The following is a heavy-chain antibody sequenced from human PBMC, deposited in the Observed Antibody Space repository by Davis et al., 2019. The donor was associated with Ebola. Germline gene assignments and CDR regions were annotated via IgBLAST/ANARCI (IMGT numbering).Heavy chain of an antibody. CDR1: GGSFSGYY. Sequence: MPSETLSLTCAVYGGSFSGYYWSWIRQHPGKGLEWIGYIYYIGSTYYNPSLKSRVTISVDTSKNQFSLKLSSVTAAETAVYYCARETAAYYYDSSGYYSGPSYFDYWGQGTLVTVSS. CDR3: ARETAAYYYDSSGYYSGPSYFDY. V-gene: IGHV4-31*11. D-gene: IGHD3-22*01. J-gene: IGHJ4*02. CDR2: IYYIGST.